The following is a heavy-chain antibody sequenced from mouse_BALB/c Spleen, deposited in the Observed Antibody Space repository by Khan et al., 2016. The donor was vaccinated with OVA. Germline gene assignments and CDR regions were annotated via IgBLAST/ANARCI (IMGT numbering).Heavy chain of an antibody. J-gene: IGHJ3*01. CDR3: ASDTSGEEFAY. CDR1: GYTFTDYG. CDR2: ISSYHGDA. D-gene: IGHD3-2*01. Sequence: QVQLKQSGAELVRPGVSVKISCKGSGYTFTDYGIHWVKQSHATSLEWIGVISSYHGDATYNQRFKGKATMTVDKSSSTAYMELARLTAEDSAIYYCASDTSGEEFAYWGQGTLVTVSA. V-gene: IGHV1S137*01.